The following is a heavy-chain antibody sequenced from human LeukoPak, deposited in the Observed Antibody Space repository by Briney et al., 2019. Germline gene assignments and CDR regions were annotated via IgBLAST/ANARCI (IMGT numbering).Heavy chain of an antibody. D-gene: IGHD3-10*01. CDR1: GFTFGIYW. CDR2: IKQDGSEK. V-gene: IGHV3-7*03. CDR3: AARKVRGVWFYLDY. J-gene: IGHJ4*02. Sequence: GGSLRLSCVASGFTFGIYWMSWVRQAPGKGLEWVANIKQDGSEKYYVDSVKGRFTISRDNAKNSLYLQMNSLRVEDTAVYFCAARKVRGVWFYLDYWGQGTLVTVSS.